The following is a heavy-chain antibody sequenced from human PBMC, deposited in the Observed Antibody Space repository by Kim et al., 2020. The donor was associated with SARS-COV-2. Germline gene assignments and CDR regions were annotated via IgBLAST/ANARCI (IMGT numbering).Heavy chain of an antibody. CDR3: AKLQVDNIVIGGSYYFVY. CDR1: GFTFSSYA. CDR2: ISGSGGGT. J-gene: IGHJ4*02. D-gene: IGHD3-16*01. V-gene: IGHV3-23*01. Sequence: GGSLRLSCVVSGFTFSSYAMSWVRQAPGRGLEWVSTISGSGGGTYYADSVRGRFTISRDNSNDTLYLQVNSLTAEDTGVYYCAKLQVDNIVIGGSYYFVYWGQGTLAT.